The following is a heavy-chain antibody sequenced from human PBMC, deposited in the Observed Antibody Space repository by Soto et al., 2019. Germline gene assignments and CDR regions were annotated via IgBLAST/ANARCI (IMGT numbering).Heavy chain of an antibody. CDR3: ARGISSSWYPTDL. D-gene: IGHD6-13*01. J-gene: IGHJ4*02. CDR1: GFTFSTYG. V-gene: IGHV3-33*01. Sequence: QVQLVESGGGVVQPGRSLRLSCAASGFTFSTYGMHWVRQAPGKGLEWVAVIWSDGINKYYADSVKGRFTISRDNSKNTLYLQMNSLRAEDTAMYYCARGISSSWYPTDLWGQGTLVTVSS. CDR2: IWSDGINK.